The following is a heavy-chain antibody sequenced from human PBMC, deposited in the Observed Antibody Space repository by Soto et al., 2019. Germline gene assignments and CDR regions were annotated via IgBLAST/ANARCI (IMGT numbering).Heavy chain of an antibody. CDR2: IIPIFGTA. D-gene: IGHD3-22*01. V-gene: IGHV1-69*13. CDR1: GGTFSSYA. CDR3: AREVHSYYYDGSGYRMAV. J-gene: IGHJ6*02. Sequence: SVKVSCKASGGTFSSYAISWVRQAPGQGLEWMGGIIPIFGTANYAQKFQGRVTITADESTSTAYMELSSQRSEDTAVYYCAREVHSYYYDGSGYRMAVWAQGTTVTVSS.